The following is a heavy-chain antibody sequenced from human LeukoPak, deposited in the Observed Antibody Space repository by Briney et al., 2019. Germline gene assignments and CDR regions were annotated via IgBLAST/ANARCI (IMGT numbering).Heavy chain of an antibody. Sequence: SKTLSLTCTVSGGSISSYYWSWIRQPPGKGLEWIGYIYYSGSTNYNPSLKSRVTISVDTSKNQFSLKLSSVTAADTAVYYCARDTSLWFGEYNYWGQGTLVTVSS. J-gene: IGHJ4*02. V-gene: IGHV4-59*01. CDR3: ARDTSLWFGEYNY. CDR2: IYYSGST. D-gene: IGHD3-10*01. CDR1: GGSISSYY.